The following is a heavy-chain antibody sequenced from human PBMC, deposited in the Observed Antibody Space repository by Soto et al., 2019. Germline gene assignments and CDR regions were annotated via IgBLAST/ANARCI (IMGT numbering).Heavy chain of an antibody. V-gene: IGHV3-23*01. D-gene: IGHD2-15*01. CDR3: ATEVYDCRGGSCWRSVDY. J-gene: IGHJ4*02. CDR2: IRGSGTTT. CDR1: GFTISDSA. Sequence: EVQLLESGGGLVQPGGSLRLSCAASGFTISDSAMNWVRQAPGKGLEWGAGIRGSGTTTYYADSVKGRFTISRDNSKSTIYLHTNSVTVEHTAVYYCATEVYDCRGGSCWRSVDYWGQGTLVTVSS.